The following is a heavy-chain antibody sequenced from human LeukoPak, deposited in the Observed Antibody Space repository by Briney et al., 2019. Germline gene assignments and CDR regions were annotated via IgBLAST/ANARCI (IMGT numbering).Heavy chain of an antibody. V-gene: IGHV4-31*03. J-gene: IGHJ4*02. CDR2: IYYSGST. Sequence: PSETLSLTCTVSGGSISSGGYYWSWIRQHPGKGLEWIGYIYYSGSTYYNPSLKSRVTISVDTSKNQFSLKLSSVTAADTAVYYCARVGTTVSNPYYFDYWGQGTLVTVSS. CDR3: ARVGTTVSNPYYFDY. CDR1: GGSISSGGYY. D-gene: IGHD4-17*01.